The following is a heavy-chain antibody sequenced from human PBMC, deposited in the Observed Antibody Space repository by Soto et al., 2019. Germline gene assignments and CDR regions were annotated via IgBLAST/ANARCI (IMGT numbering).Heavy chain of an antibody. Sequence: ASVKVSCKASGYTFTGYYMHWVRQAPGQGLEWMGWINPNSGGTNYAQKFQGWVTMTRDTSISTAYMELSRLRSDDTAVYYCARARRYYGSGLTFDYWGQGTLXTVSS. CDR3: ARARRYYGSGLTFDY. J-gene: IGHJ4*02. CDR2: INPNSGGT. CDR1: GYTFTGYY. D-gene: IGHD3-10*01. V-gene: IGHV1-2*04.